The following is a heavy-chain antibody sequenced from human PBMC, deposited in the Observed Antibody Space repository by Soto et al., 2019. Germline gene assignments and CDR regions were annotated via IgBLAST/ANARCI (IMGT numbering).Heavy chain of an antibody. Sequence: QLQLQESGPGLVKPSENLSLTCTVSGGSISSSSYYWGWIRKPPGKGLEWIGSIYYSGRTYYNPSLKSRVTISVDTSKNHFSLKMSSVTDADTAVYYCARDGAYCGGDCYSDYFDFWGQGTLVTVSS. CDR3: ARDGAYCGGDCYSDYFDF. V-gene: IGHV4-39*02. CDR2: IYYSGRT. CDR1: GGSISSSSYY. J-gene: IGHJ4*02. D-gene: IGHD2-21*01.